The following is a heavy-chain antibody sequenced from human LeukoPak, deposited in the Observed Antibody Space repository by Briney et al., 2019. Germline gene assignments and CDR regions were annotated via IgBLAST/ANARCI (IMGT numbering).Heavy chain of an antibody. CDR1: GFTFSSYS. Sequence: PGGSLRLSCAASGFTFSSYSMNWVRQAPGKGLEWVSSISSSSSYIYYADSVKGRFTISRDNAKNSLYLQMNSLRAEDTAVYYCARDPSFDYGDFYLDYWGQGTLVTVSS. CDR2: ISSSSSYI. CDR3: ARDPSFDYGDFYLDY. V-gene: IGHV3-21*01. D-gene: IGHD4-17*01. J-gene: IGHJ4*02.